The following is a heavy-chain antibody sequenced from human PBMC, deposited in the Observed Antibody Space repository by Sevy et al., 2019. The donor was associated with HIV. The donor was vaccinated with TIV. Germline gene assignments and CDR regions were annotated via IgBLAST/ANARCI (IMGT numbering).Heavy chain of an antibody. CDR2: IKQDMSEK. D-gene: IGHD3-16*01. V-gene: IGHV3-7*01. Sequence: GGSLRLSCAASGFTFSSYWMTWVRQAPGKGLEWVANIKQDMSEKYYADSVNGRFTISRDNARRSLYLQMNSLRAEDTAVYYCARSSLGGMAGMDVWGQGTTVTVSS. CDR1: GFTFSSYW. CDR3: ARSSLGGMAGMDV. J-gene: IGHJ6*02.